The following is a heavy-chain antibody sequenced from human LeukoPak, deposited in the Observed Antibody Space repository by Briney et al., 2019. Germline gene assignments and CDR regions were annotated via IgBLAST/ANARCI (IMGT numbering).Heavy chain of an antibody. CDR3: ARGSWYSSSWYDLAYRNYFDY. J-gene: IGHJ4*02. V-gene: IGHV4-38-2*02. CDR2: IYYSGST. CDR1: GFSLTIGYF. D-gene: IGHD6-13*01. Sequence: SETLSLTCNVSGFSLTIGYFWGWIRQPPGKGLEWIGSIYYSGSTYYDPSLKSRVTISVDTSKNQFSLKLSSVTAADTAVYYCARGSWYSSSWYDLAYRNYFDYWGQGTLVTVSS.